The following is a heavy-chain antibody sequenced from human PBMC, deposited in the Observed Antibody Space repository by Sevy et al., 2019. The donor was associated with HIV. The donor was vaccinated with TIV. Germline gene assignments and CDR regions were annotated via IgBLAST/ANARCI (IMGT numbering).Heavy chain of an antibody. CDR2: INSDGSIT. CDR3: VYYDFWSGSSEYHMDV. J-gene: IGHJ6*03. V-gene: IGHV3-74*01. Sequence: GGSLRLSCAASGFTFTNYWMHWVRQAPGKGLVWVSRINSDGSITTYADSVKGRFTISRDNAKNTLYLQMNSLRAEDTAVYYCVYYDFWSGSSEYHMDVWGKGTTVTVSS. D-gene: IGHD3-3*01. CDR1: GFTFTNYW.